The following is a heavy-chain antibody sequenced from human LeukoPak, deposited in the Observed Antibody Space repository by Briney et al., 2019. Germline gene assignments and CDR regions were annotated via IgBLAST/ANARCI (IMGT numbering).Heavy chain of an antibody. J-gene: IGHJ6*02. CDR1: GFPFSSYA. D-gene: IGHD2-15*01. CDR3: VRGYSFGPYGMDV. V-gene: IGHV3-64D*09. CDR2: ISDSGGST. Sequence: GSLRLSCSASGFPFSSYAMHWVRQAPGKGLEYVSAISDSGGSTYYADSVKGRFTISRDTSKNTLYLQMSSLRAVDTAVYFCVRGYSFGPYGMDVWGQGTTVTVSS.